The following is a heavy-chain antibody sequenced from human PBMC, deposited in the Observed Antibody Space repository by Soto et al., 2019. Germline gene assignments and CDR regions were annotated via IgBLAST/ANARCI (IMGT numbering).Heavy chain of an antibody. CDR3: AKGIVYYYDSSGYFAY. CDR1: GFTFRSYA. Sequence: EVQLLESGGGLVQPGGSPRLSCAASGFTFRSYAMSWVRQAPGKGLEWVSAISGSGGSTYYADSVKGRFTISRDNSKNTLYLQMNSLRAEDTAVYYCAKGIVYYYDSSGYFAYWGQGTLVTVSS. D-gene: IGHD3-22*01. J-gene: IGHJ4*02. CDR2: ISGSGGST. V-gene: IGHV3-23*01.